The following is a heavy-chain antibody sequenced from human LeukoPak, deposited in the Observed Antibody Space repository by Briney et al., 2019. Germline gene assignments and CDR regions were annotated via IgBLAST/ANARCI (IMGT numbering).Heavy chain of an antibody. J-gene: IGHJ6*02. V-gene: IGHV3-66*01. Sequence: GGSLRLSCAASGFTVSSNYMSWVRQAPGKGLEWVSVIYSGGSTYYADSVKGRFTISRDNSKNTLYLQMNSLRAEDTAVYYCARVGLSGYDHIYYYYYGMYVWGQGTTVTVSS. CDR2: IYSGGST. CDR1: GFTVSSNY. CDR3: ARVGLSGYDHIYYYYYGMYV. D-gene: IGHD5-12*01.